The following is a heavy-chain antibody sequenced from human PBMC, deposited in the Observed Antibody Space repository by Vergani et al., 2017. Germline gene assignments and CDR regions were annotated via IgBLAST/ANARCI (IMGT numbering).Heavy chain of an antibody. J-gene: IGHJ4*02. D-gene: IGHD2-21*01. V-gene: IGHV5-51*01. CDR1: GYRFHTYW. CDR3: TRHVPCGDGACLHFDH. CDR2: IYPDGSDT. Sequence: EVQLVQSGAEVKKPGESLKISCEASGYRFHTYWIGWVRQVPGKGLEWIGIIYPDGSDTIYSPSFQGQAIMSLDKSITTAYLQWRSLKASDTAIYYCTRHVPCGDGACLHFDHWGQGTQVTVSS.